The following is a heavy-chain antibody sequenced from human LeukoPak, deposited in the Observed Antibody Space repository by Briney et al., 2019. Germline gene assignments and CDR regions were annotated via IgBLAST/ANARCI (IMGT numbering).Heavy chain of an antibody. CDR1: GGSISSGGYY. CDR2: IYYSGST. CDR3: ASLEIVATNTVNY. D-gene: IGHD5-12*01. Sequence: SETLSLTCTVSGGSISSGGYYWSWIRQHPGKGLEWIGYIYYSGSTYYNPSLKSRVTISVDTSKNQFSLKLSSVTAADTAVYYCASLEIVATNTVNYWGQGTLVNVSP. V-gene: IGHV4-31*03. J-gene: IGHJ4*02.